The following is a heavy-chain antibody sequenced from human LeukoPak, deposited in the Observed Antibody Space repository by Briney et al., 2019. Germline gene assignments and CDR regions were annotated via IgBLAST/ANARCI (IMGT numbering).Heavy chain of an antibody. J-gene: IGHJ6*03. D-gene: IGHD2-2*01. CDR3: ARALSYCSSTSCSLYYYYYYMDA. CDR1: GFTFSSHN. Sequence: GGSLRLSCAASGFTFSSHNMNWVRQAPGKGLEWVSYISSSSTTIYQADSVKGRFTISRDNAKNLLYLQMNSLRAEDTAVYYCARALSYCSSTSCSLYYYYYYMDAWGKGTTVTVSS. V-gene: IGHV3-48*01. CDR2: ISSSSTTI.